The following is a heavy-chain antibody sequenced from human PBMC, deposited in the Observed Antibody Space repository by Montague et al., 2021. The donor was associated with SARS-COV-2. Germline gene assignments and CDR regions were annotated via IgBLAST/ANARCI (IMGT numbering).Heavy chain of an antibody. Sequence: SETLSLTCTVSGGSVSSGSYYWSWIRQPPGKGLEWLGYLYYSGSTHYNPSLKSRVSISLDTSKNQFSLKLTSVTAADTAVYYCARGSKVLNEVIQLERWEYWFDPWGQGTLVTVSS. J-gene: IGHJ5*02. CDR3: ARGSKVLNEVIQLERWEYWFDP. CDR1: GGSVSSGSYY. D-gene: IGHD5-18*01. V-gene: IGHV4-61*01. CDR2: LYYSGST.